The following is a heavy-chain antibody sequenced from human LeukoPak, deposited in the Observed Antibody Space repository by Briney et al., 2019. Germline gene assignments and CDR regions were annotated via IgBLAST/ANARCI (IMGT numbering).Heavy chain of an antibody. V-gene: IGHV3-48*01. J-gene: IGHJ5*02. CDR3: ARGPPRLNWFDP. CDR2: ISGSSGII. CDR1: GFTFNTYT. D-gene: IGHD6-25*01. Sequence: AGGSLRLSCAASGFTFNTYTMNWVRQAPGKGLEWVSYISGSSGIIDYADSVRGRFTISRDNAKNSLYLQMNSLRAEDTAVYYCARGPPRLNWFDPWGQGTLVTVSS.